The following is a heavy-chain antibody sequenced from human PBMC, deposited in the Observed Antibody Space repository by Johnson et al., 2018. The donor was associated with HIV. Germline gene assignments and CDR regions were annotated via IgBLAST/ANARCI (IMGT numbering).Heavy chain of an antibody. J-gene: IGHJ3*02. Sequence: QLVESGGGLVQPGGSLRLSCAASGFTFSNAWMSWVRQAPGKGLEWVGRINSDGGTTDYAAPVKGRFTISRDDSKNTLYLQMNSLKTEDTAVYYCTAQDPYFYAFDIWGQGTMVTVSS. D-gene: IGHD2/OR15-2a*01. CDR1: GFTFSNAW. CDR3: TAQDPYFYAFDI. V-gene: IGHV3-15*01. CDR2: INSDGGTT.